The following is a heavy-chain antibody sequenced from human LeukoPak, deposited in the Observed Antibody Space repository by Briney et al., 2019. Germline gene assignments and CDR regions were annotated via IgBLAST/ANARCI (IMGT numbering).Heavy chain of an antibody. Sequence: ASVKVSCKASGGTFRSYAISWVRQAPGQGLEWMGGIIPIFGTANYAQKFQGRVTITADESTSTAYMELSSLRSEDTAVYYCARSSSGYNYYYYYYMDVWGKGTTVTISS. V-gene: IGHV1-69*13. CDR1: GGTFRSYA. D-gene: IGHD5-12*01. J-gene: IGHJ6*03. CDR3: ARSSSGYNYYYYYYMDV. CDR2: IIPIFGTA.